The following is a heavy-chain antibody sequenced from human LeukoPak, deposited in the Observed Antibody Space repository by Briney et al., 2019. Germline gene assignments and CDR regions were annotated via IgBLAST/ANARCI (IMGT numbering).Heavy chain of an antibody. Sequence: GGALRLSCAASGVCLRDYWMTWVRQAPGEGLEWLAYIKEDGSQQFSVDSARGGCSISRENAKNSRCLRMNSPRDEETGMYYSVRDSNAFYYTDVWGKGPTVTVPS. CDR2: IKEDGSQQ. D-gene: IGHD4-11*01. V-gene: IGHV3-7*01. J-gene: IGHJ6*03. CDR3: VRDSNAFYYTDV. CDR1: GVCLRDYW.